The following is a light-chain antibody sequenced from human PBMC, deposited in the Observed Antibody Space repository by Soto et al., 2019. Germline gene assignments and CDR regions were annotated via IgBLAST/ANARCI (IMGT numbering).Light chain of an antibody. CDR3: GTWDSTLSVLYV. V-gene: IGLV1-51*01. J-gene: IGLJ1*01. CDR1: SSNIGNNY. Sequence: QSVLTQPPSVSAAPGQKVTTSCSGSSSNIGNNYVSWYQQLPGTAPKLLIYDNNKRPSGIPDRFSGSQSGTSATLGITGLQTGDEADYYCGTWDSTLSVLYVFGSGTKSPS. CDR2: DNN.